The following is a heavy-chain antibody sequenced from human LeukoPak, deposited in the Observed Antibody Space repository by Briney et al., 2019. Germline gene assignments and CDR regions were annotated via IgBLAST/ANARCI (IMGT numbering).Heavy chain of an antibody. V-gene: IGHV4-59*01. CDR2: VCYNGTT. Sequence: PSETLSLTCSVSGDSISRYFWAWIRQPPGKGLEWIGYVCYNGTTNYNPSLRNRVAMSIDTSKNQFSLKLNSATAADTAVYYCATSGGFNSPRHYWGQGTLVTVSS. J-gene: IGHJ4*02. CDR3: ATSGGFNSPRHY. D-gene: IGHD3-16*01. CDR1: GDSISRYF.